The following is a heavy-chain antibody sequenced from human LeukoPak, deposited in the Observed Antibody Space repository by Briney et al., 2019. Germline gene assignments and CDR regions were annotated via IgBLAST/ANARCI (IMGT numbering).Heavy chain of an antibody. CDR1: GFSFSNYN. D-gene: IGHD3-22*01. CDR2: IRQDGSEK. J-gene: IGHJ4*02. CDR3: ARFPDNSGYIDF. Sequence: GGSLRLSCAASGFSFSNYNMNWVRQAPGKGLEWVANIRQDGSEKHYVDSVKGRFTISRDNAKNSLYLQMNSLRAEDTAVYYCARFPDNSGYIDFWGQGTLVTVSS. V-gene: IGHV3-7*01.